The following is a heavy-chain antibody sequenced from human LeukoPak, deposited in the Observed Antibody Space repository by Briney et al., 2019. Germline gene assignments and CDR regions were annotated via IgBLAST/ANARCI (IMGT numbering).Heavy chain of an antibody. CDR1: GFTVSDHY. Sequence: PGGSLRLSCAASGFTVSDHYMSWVRQAPGKGLEWVGRIKSKGDGETTDYAAPVKGRFFMSRDDSKDTVFLQMNGLMVDDTALYYCVTDLGLTMIRGVMVTWGQGTLVTVS. J-gene: IGHJ5*02. CDR3: VTDLGLTMIRGVMVT. V-gene: IGHV3-15*01. CDR2: IKSKGDGETT. D-gene: IGHD3-10*01.